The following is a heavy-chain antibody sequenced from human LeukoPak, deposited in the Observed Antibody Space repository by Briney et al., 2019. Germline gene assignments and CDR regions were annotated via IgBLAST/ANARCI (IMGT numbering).Heavy chain of an antibody. D-gene: IGHD3-16*01. J-gene: IGHJ4*02. V-gene: IGHV3-48*03. CDR1: GFTFSSYE. CDR3: AGEGGGGNYA. Sequence: GGSLRLSCAASGFTFSSYEMNWARQPPGKGLEWVSYISSSGSTIYYADSVKGRFTISRDNAKNSLYLQMNSLRAEDTAVCYCAGEGGGGNYAGGQGTLVTVSS. CDR2: ISSSGSTI.